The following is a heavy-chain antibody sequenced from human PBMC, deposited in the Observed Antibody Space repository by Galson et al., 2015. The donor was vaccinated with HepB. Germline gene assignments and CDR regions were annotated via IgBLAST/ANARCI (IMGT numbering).Heavy chain of an antibody. D-gene: IGHD5-12*01. CDR2: ISGSGGST. V-gene: IGHV3-23*01. Sequence: SLRLSCAASGFTFSSYAMSWVRQAPGKGLEWVSAISGSGGSTYYADSVKGRFTISRDNSKNTLYLQMNSLRAEDTAVYYCARDLRRGYEGWGGYWGQGTLVTVSS. CDR1: GFTFSSYA. J-gene: IGHJ4*02. CDR3: ARDLRRGYEGWGGY.